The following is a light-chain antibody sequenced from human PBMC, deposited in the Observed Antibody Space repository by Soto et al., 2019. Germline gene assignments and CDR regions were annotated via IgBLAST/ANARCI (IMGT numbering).Light chain of an antibody. CDR1: SSDVGSYNL. J-gene: IGLJ2*01. CDR3: GAFVRSNALL. Sequence: QSALTQPASVSGSPGQTITIACTGTSSDVGSYNLVSWYQNHPGKAPKFIIYEDNKRPSGVPNRCSGSKSGNTASLTISGLQADDESDYYCGAFVRSNALLFGGGTKLTFL. CDR2: EDN. V-gene: IGLV2-23*01.